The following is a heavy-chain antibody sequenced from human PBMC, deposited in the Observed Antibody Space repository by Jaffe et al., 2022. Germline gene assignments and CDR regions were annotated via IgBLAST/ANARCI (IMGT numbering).Heavy chain of an antibody. CDR2: ISGSGGST. CDR3: AKVGDVVRFLEWLSLTPFDYFDY. CDR1: GFTFSSYA. Sequence: EVQLLESGGGLVQPGGSLRLSCAASGFTFSSYAMSWVRQAPGKGLEWVSAISGSGGSTYYADSVKGRFTISRDNSKNTLYLQMNSLRAEDTAVYYCAKVGDVVRFLEWLSLTPFDYFDYWGQGTLVTVSS. J-gene: IGHJ4*02. V-gene: IGHV3-23*01. D-gene: IGHD3-3*01.